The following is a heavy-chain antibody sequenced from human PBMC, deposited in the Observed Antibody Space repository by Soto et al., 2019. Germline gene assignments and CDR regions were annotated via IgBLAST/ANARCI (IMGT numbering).Heavy chain of an antibody. D-gene: IGHD4-17*01. CDR3: AKDWPGTSSVTSDY. CDR1: GFDFSSYA. V-gene: IGHV3-23*01. CDR2: ITYTGDTT. J-gene: IGHJ4*02. Sequence: DVYLLESGGTLVQPGGSLRLSCAASGFDFSSYAMTWVRQAPGKGLEWVSGITYTGDTTYYAASVKGRFTISRDNYSNTLYLQMNSLRADDTAMYYCAKDWPGTSSVTSDYWGQGTLVTVSS.